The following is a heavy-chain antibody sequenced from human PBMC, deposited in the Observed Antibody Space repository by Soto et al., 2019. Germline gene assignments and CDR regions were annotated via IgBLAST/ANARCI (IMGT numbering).Heavy chain of an antibody. J-gene: IGHJ4*02. D-gene: IGHD6-13*01. CDR1: GGSFSGYY. CDR3: ARDTGRIAAAGTYY. V-gene: IGHV4-34*01. CDR2: INHSGST. Sequence: SETLSLTCAVYGGSFSGYYWSWIRQPPGKGLEWIGEINHSGSTNYNPSLKSRVTISVDTSKNQFSLKLSSVTAADTAVYYCARDTGRIAAAGTYYWGQGTLVTVSS.